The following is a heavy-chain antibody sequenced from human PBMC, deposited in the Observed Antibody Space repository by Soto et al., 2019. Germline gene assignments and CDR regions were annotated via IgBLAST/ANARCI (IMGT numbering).Heavy chain of an antibody. J-gene: IGHJ3*02. V-gene: IGHV3-21*01. CDR3: AREECSSTSCYTGGPYDAFDI. Sequence: GGSLRLSCAASGFTFSSYSMNWVRQAPGKGLEWVSSISSSSSYIYYADSVKGRFTISRDNAKNSLYLQMNSLRAEDTAVYYCAREECSSTSCYTGGPYDAFDIWGQGTMVTVSS. D-gene: IGHD2-2*02. CDR1: GFTFSSYS. CDR2: ISSSSSYI.